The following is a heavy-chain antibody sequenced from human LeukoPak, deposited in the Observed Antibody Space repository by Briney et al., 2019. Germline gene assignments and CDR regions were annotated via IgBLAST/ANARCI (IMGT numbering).Heavy chain of an antibody. J-gene: IGHJ4*02. CDR2: ISSSTIYI. CDR1: GFTFSSNT. D-gene: IGHD4-11*01. Sequence: GGSLRLSCAASGFTFSSNTMNWVRQAPGKRLEWVSSISSSTIYIYYADSLKGRFTISRDDAKNSLYLQMNSLRAEDTAVYYCASGMTTVPTGTHWGQGTLVTVSS. V-gene: IGHV3-21*01. CDR3: ASGMTTVPTGTH.